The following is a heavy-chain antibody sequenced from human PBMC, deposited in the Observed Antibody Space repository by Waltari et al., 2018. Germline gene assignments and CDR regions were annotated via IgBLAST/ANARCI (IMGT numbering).Heavy chain of an antibody. Sequence: EVQLVESGGGLVQPGRSLRLSCTASGFTFGDYAMSWFRQAPGKGLEWVGFIRSKAYGGTTEYAASVKGRFTISRDDSKSIAYLQMNSLKTEDTAVYYCTRRRGSYYFDYWGQGTLVTVSS. CDR3: TRRRGSYYFDY. J-gene: IGHJ4*02. V-gene: IGHV3-49*03. CDR2: IRSKAYGGTT. D-gene: IGHD1-26*01. CDR1: GFTFGDYA.